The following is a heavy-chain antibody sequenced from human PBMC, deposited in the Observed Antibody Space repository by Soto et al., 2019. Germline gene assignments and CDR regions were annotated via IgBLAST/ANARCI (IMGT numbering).Heavy chain of an antibody. J-gene: IGHJ6*02. CDR3: ARFYYDSSGYLPSPNYYYYGMDV. CDR2: LYYSGST. CDR1: GGSISSSSYY. D-gene: IGHD3-22*01. V-gene: IGHV4-39*01. Sequence: SETLSLPCTVSGGSISSSSYYWGWIRQPPGKGLEWIGSLYYSGSTYYNPSLKSRVTMSRDNAKNSLYLQRNSLRAEDTAVYYCARFYYDSSGYLPSPNYYYYGMDVWCQGTTVTV.